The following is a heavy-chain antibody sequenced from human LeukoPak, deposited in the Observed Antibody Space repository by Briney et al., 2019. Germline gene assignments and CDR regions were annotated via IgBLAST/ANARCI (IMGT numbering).Heavy chain of an antibody. Sequence: GRSLRLSCAASGFTFSSYWMSWVRQAPGKGLEWVANIKQDGSEKYYADSVKGRFTISRDNAKNSLYLQMNSLRAEDTAVYYCARDRDIRYFDYWGQGTLVTVSS. CDR1: GFTFSSYW. V-gene: IGHV3-7*01. CDR3: ARDRDIRYFDY. CDR2: IKQDGSEK. J-gene: IGHJ4*02. D-gene: IGHD3-9*01.